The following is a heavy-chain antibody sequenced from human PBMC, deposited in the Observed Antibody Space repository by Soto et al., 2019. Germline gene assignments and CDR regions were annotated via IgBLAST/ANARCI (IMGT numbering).Heavy chain of an antibody. Sequence: KPSETLSLTCTVSGGSISSSSYYWGWIRQPPGKGLEWIGSIYYIGSTSYTPPPKSRVIISVDTPKTHFSLKLSSVTAADTAVYYCARLCSYSSSFLLPLHFDYWGQGTLVTVSS. D-gene: IGHD6-6*01. V-gene: IGHV4-39*01. CDR1: GGSISSSSYY. J-gene: IGHJ4*02. CDR2: IYYIGST. CDR3: ARLCSYSSSFLLPLHFDY.